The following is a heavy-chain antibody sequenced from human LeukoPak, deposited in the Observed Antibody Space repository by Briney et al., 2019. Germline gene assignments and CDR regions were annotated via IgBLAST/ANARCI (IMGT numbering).Heavy chain of an antibody. V-gene: IGHV4-4*07. J-gene: IGHJ4*02. CDR2: ISNSGSA. CDR1: GGSISSYH. Sequence: SETLSLTCTVSGGSISSYHWNWIRQPAGKGLEWIGRISNSGSASYNPSLKSRISLSVDTSTNQFSLKLSSVTAADTAVYYCARERYFDWFYDYWGQGTLVTVSS. CDR3: ARERYFDWFYDY. D-gene: IGHD3-9*01.